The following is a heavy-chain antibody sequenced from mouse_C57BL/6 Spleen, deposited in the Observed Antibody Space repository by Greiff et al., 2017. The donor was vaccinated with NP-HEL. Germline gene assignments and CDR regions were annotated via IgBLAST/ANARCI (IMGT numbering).Heavy chain of an antibody. Sequence: EVQLQQSGPGLVKPSQSLSLTCSVTGYSITSGYYWNWIRQFPGNKLEWMGYISYDGSNNYNPSLKNRISITRDTSKNQFYLKLNSVTTEDTATYYCARSYDYSYCFDYRGKGTTLTVSS. CDR2: ISYDGSN. J-gene: IGHJ2*01. V-gene: IGHV3-6*01. CDR1: GYSITSGYY. CDR3: ARSYDYSYCFDY. D-gene: IGHD2-4*01.